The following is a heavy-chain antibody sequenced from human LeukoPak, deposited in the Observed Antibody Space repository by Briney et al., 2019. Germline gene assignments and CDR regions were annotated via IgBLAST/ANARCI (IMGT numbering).Heavy chain of an antibody. D-gene: IGHD3-16*02. J-gene: IGHJ4*02. V-gene: IGHV1-46*01. CDR3: ARRGLGELSLYNFDY. CDR1: GYTFTSYY. Sequence: ASVKVSCKASGYTFTSYYMHWVRQAPGQGLEWMGIINPSGGSTSYAQKFQGRVTMTRNTSINTAYMELSSLRSEDTAVYYCARRGLGELSLYNFDYWGQGTLVTVSS. CDR2: INPSGGST.